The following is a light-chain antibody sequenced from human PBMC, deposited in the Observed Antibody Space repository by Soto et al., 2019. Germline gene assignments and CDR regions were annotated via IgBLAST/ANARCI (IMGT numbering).Light chain of an antibody. CDR1: SSDVGGYNY. V-gene: IGLV2-11*01. CDR2: DVS. Sequence: QSSLTQPRSVSGSPGRSVTISCTGTSSDVGGYNYVSWYQQHPGKAPKLMIYDVSQRPSGVPDRLSGSKSGNTASLTISGLQAEDEADYYCCSYAGSYTLYVFGTGTKVTVL. J-gene: IGLJ1*01. CDR3: CSYAGSYTLYV.